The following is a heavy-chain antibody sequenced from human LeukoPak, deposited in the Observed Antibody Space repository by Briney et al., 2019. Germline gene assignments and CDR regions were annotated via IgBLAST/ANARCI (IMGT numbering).Heavy chain of an antibody. J-gene: IGHJ5*02. Sequence: SETLSLTCAVYGGSFSGYYWSWIRQPPGKGLEWSGEINHSGSTNYNPSLKSRVTISVDTSKNQFSLKLSSVTAADTAVYYCARGYYDYVWGSYRSRWFDPWGQGTLVTVSS. D-gene: IGHD3-16*02. CDR3: ARGYYDYVWGSYRSRWFDP. CDR1: GGSFSGYY. CDR2: INHSGST. V-gene: IGHV4-34*01.